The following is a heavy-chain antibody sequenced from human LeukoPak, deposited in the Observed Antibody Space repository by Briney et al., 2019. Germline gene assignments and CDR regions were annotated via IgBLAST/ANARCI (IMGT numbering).Heavy chain of an antibody. CDR1: GYTFTSYG. Sequence: ASVKVSCKASGYTFTSYGISWVRQAPGQGLEWMGWISAYNGNTNYAQKLQGRVTRTTDTSTSTAYMELRSLRSDDTAVYYCAGDNDSRDPPHFDYWGQGTLVTVSS. CDR3: AGDNDSRDPPHFDY. D-gene: IGHD3-16*01. J-gene: IGHJ4*02. V-gene: IGHV1-18*01. CDR2: ISAYNGNT.